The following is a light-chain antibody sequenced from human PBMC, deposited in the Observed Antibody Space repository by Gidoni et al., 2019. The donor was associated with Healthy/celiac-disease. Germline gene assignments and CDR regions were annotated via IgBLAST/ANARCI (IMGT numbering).Light chain of an antibody. CDR1: QSVRSY. Sequence: EIVLTQSPATLSLSPWERATLSCRDSQSVRSYLAWYQQKSGQAPRLLIYDASNMATGIPARFRGSGSGTDFTLTISSLEPEDFAVYYCQQRSNWPPTFGPGTKVDIK. V-gene: IGKV3-11*01. J-gene: IGKJ3*01. CDR3: QQRSNWPPT. CDR2: DAS.